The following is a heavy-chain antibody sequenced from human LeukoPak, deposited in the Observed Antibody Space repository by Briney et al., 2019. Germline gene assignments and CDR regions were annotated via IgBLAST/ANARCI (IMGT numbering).Heavy chain of an antibody. CDR2: IYSGENT. D-gene: IGHD3-3*01. V-gene: IGHV3-53*01. CDR1: GFTVTSNY. Sequence: GGSLRLSCAASGFTVTSNYTSWVRQAPGKGLEWVSVIYSGENTDYADSVKGRFTVSRDNSKNTVYLQMNRLRVEDTAVYYCARGSRWSGYYLGYWGQGIVVTVSS. J-gene: IGHJ4*02. CDR3: ARGSRWSGYYLGY.